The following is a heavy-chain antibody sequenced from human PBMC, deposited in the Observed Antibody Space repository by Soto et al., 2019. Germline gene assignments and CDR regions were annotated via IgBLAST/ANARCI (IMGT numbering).Heavy chain of an antibody. J-gene: IGHJ5*02. Sequence: HLVESGGGLVTPGTSVTLSCVGSGFDFTAACMHWVRQAPGTGLEWVGRIKSRGSGGTTDYSAPGGGRFTISRDDSKELVYVQVRSLKTEDSAVYFCANQRGPWG. V-gene: IGHV3-15*07. CDR2: IKSRGSGGTT. CDR3: ANQRGP. D-gene: IGHD3-10*01. CDR1: GFDFTAAC.